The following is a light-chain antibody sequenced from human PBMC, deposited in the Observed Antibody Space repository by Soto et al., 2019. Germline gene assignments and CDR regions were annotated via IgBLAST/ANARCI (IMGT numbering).Light chain of an antibody. V-gene: IGLV1-47*01. CDR2: RNN. CDR3: AAWDDSLSVV. J-gene: IGLJ2*01. Sequence: QSVLTQPPSASGTPGQRVTISCSGSSSNIGSNYVYWYQQLPGTAPKLLISRNNQRPSGVPDRFSGSKSGTSASLAISGLRSEDEADYYCAAWDDSLSVVFGGGTKLTVL. CDR1: SSNIGSNY.